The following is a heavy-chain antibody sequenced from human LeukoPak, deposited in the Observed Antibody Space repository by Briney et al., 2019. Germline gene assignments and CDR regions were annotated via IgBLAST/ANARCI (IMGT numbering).Heavy chain of an antibody. CDR3: AKDSGGYTYVFDY. V-gene: IGHV3-30*18. J-gene: IGHJ4*02. D-gene: IGHD5-18*01. CDR2: ISYDGSNK. CDR1: GFTFSSYG. Sequence: GGSLRLSCAASGFTFSSYGMHWVRQAPGKGLEWVAVISYDGSNKYYADSVKGRFTISGDNSKNTLYLQMNSLRAEDTAVYYCAKDSGGYTYVFDYWGQGTLVTVSS.